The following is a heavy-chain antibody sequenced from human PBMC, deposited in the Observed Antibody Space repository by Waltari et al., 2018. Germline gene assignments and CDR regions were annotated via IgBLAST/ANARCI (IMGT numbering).Heavy chain of an antibody. CDR1: GGFLTGYW. J-gene: IGHJ3*02. Sequence: QVQLQQWGAGLLKPSETLSLPCAVYGGFLTGYWWSCIRPPPGKGLGWIGEVNHSGYTYYKPSLKSRVTISVDTSKNQFSLNLRSVAAADTAVYYCAKHRDPGHSFDIWGQGTTVTVSS. D-gene: IGHD2-21*01. CDR2: VNHSGYT. CDR3: AKHRDPGHSFDI. V-gene: IGHV4-34*02.